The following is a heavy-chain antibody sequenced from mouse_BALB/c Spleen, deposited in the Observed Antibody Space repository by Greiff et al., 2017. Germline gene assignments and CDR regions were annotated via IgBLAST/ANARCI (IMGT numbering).Heavy chain of an antibody. CDR3: ARGGDGAMDY. CDR2: ISTYYGDA. J-gene: IGHJ4*01. CDR1: GYTFTDYA. V-gene: IGHV1S137*01. Sequence: QVHVKQSGAELVRPGVSVKISCKGSGYTFTDYAMHWVKQSHAKSLEWIGVISTYYGDASYNQKFKGKATMTVDKSSSTAYMELARLTSEDSAIYYCARGGDGAMDYWGQGTSVTVSS.